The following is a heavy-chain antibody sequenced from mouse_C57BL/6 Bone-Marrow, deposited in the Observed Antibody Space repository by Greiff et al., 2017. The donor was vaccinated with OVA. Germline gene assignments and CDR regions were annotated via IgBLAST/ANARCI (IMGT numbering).Heavy chain of an antibody. CDR3: ARRYGPYYFDD. V-gene: IGHV1-81*01. J-gene: IGHJ2*01. D-gene: IGHD2-14*01. Sequence: QVQLQQSGAELARPGASVKLSCKASGYTFTSYGISWVKQRTGQGLEWIGEIYPRSGNTYYNEKFKGKATLTADKSSSTAYMELRSLTSEDAAVYFCARRYGPYYFDDWGQGTTLTVSS. CDR1: GYTFTSYG. CDR2: IYPRSGNT.